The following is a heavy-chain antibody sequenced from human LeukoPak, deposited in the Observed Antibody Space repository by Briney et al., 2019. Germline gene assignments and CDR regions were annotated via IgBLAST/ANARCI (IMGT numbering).Heavy chain of an antibody. CDR2: TYYRSKWYN. V-gene: IGHV6-1*01. Sequence: SQTLSLTCAISGDSVSSNSAAWNWIRQSPSRGLEWLGRTYYRSKWYNDYTVSVKSRITINPDTSKNQFSLQLNSVTPEDTAVYYCARANRYCSSTSCYARSDYWGQGTLVTVSS. J-gene: IGHJ4*02. D-gene: IGHD2-2*01. CDR3: ARANRYCSSTSCYARSDY. CDR1: GDSVSSNSAA.